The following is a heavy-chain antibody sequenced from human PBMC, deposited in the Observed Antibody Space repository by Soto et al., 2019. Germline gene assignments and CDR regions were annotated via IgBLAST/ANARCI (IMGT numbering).Heavy chain of an antibody. Sequence: QITLKESGPTLVKPTQTLTLTCTFSGFSLTINRVGVGWIRQPPGKAQEWLALIYSDEDKRYNPSLKNRLTINEDTSENQVVLTMTNMDPVDTATYYCVHSAYAYGLPGDYWGQGTLITVSS. CDR1: GFSLTINRVG. J-gene: IGHJ4*02. D-gene: IGHD2-2*01. CDR2: IYSDEDK. CDR3: VHSAYAYGLPGDY. V-gene: IGHV2-5*02.